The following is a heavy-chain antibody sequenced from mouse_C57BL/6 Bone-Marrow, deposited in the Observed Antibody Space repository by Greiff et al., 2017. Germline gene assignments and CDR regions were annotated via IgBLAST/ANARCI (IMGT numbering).Heavy chain of an antibody. D-gene: IGHD2-5*01. J-gene: IGHJ3*01. CDR3: ARADVYYSKGAWFAY. Sequence: QVQLQQPGAELVKPGASVKLSCKASGYTFTSYWMHWVKQRPGQGLEWIGMIHPNSGSTNYNEKFKSKATLTVDKSSSTAYMQHSSLTSEDSAVYYCARADVYYSKGAWFAYWGQGTLVTVSA. CDR2: IHPNSGST. CDR1: GYTFTSYW. V-gene: IGHV1-64*01.